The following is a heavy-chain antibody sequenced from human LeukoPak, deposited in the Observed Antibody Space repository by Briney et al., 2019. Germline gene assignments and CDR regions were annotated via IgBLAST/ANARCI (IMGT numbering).Heavy chain of an antibody. V-gene: IGHV3-74*01. CDR3: TTGATAFDY. CDR2: VDGDGSST. D-gene: IGHD1-26*01. CDR1: GFTFSNYW. J-gene: IGHJ4*02. Sequence: GGSLRLSCAASGFTFSNYWIRWVRQPPGKGLVWVSRVDGDGSSTTYADSVKGRSTISRDNAKNTVYLQINSLRDEDTAVYYCTTGATAFDYWGQGTLVTVSS.